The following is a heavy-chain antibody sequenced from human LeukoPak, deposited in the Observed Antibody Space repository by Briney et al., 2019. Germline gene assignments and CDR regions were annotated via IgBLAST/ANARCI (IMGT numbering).Heavy chain of an antibody. CDR2: IFHSGNT. J-gene: IGHJ4*02. CDR1: GGSINSGGYS. V-gene: IGHV4-30-2*01. Sequence: SETLSLTCAVSGGSINSGGYSWSWIRQPPGKGLEWIGYIFHSGNTYYNPSLKNRVTISVDRSKNQFSLKLTSVTAADTAVYYCARGDSSSWYVFPAYFDYWGQGTLVTVSS. D-gene: IGHD6-13*01. CDR3: ARGDSSSWYVFPAYFDY.